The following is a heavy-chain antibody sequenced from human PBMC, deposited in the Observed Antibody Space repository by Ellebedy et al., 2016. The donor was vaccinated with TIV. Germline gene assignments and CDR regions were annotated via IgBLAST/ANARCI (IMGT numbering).Heavy chain of an antibody. D-gene: IGHD4-17*01. CDR1: GFSFRSYW. V-gene: IGHV3-7*01. CDR2: IYQAGSDQ. Sequence: GGSLRPSCPASGFSFRSYWMSWARQAPGKGLEWVANIYQAGSDQYYADSVKGRFTIPRDNANKSLFLQMNSLRVDETAVYYCARRGSYGDYAVQVNSWFDTWGQGTLVSVSS. CDR3: ARRGSYGDYAVQVNSWFDT. J-gene: IGHJ5*02.